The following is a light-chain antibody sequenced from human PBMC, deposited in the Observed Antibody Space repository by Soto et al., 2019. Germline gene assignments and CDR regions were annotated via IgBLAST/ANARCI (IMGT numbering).Light chain of an antibody. CDR3: CSYAGSYTLT. J-gene: IGLJ2*01. CDR2: DVS. Sequence: QSALTQPRSVSGSPGQSVTISCTGTSSDVGGYNYVSWYQQHPGKAPKLMIYDVSKRPSGVPDRFSGSKSGNTASLTISGLQAEDEDDYYCCSYAGSYTLTFGGGTKVTVL. V-gene: IGLV2-11*01. CDR1: SSDVGGYNY.